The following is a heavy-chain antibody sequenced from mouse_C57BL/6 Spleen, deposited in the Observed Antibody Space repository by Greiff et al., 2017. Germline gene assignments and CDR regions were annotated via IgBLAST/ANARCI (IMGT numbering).Heavy chain of an antibody. V-gene: IGHV1-82*01. CDR2: IYPGDGDT. J-gene: IGHJ1*03. CDR3: ARRGYDGYHWYFDV. D-gene: IGHD2-3*01. Sequence: VKLQESGPELVKPGASVKISCKASGYAFSSSWMNWVKQRPGKGLEWIGRIYPGDGDTNYNGKFKGKATLTADKSSSTAYMQLSSLTSEDSAVYFCARRGYDGYHWYFDVWGTGTTVTVSS. CDR1: GYAFSSSW.